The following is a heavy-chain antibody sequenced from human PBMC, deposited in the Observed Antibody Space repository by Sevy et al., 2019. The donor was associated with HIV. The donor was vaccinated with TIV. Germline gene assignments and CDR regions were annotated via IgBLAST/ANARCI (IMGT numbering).Heavy chain of an antibody. CDR2: IYSDETT. D-gene: IGHD5-18*01. V-gene: IGHV3-66*01. CDR1: GFSVNSNY. J-gene: IGHJ4*02. CDR3: ARGKSGYGYALNY. Sequence: QLGGPLRLSCAASGFSVNSNYMTWVRQAPGKGLEGVSVIYSDETTYHADSVKDRFTISRDNSKNMLYLQMSSLRAEDTAIYYCARGKSGYGYALNYWGQGTLVTVSS.